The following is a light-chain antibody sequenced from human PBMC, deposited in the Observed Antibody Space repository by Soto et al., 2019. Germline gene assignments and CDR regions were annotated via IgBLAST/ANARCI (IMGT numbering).Light chain of an antibody. V-gene: IGLV2-8*01. CDR3: SSYAGRPWV. CDR2: XXT. CDR1: SSDIGSYNY. J-gene: IGLJ3*02. Sequence: QSALTQPPSASGSPGQSVTISCTGTSSDIGSYNYVSWYQQHPGKAPKLIIXXXTXXXXXXXXXXSASKSGNTASLTVSGXXXXXXXXYYCSSYAGRPWVFGGGTKLTVL.